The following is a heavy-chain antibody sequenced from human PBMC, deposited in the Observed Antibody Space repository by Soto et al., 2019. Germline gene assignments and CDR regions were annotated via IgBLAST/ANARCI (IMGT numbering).Heavy chain of an antibody. CDR1: GGSVSSGSYY. D-gene: IGHD6-19*01. Sequence: SETLSLTCTVSGGSVSSGSYYWTWIRQPPGKGLEWLGYIYYSASINYNPSLKGRVTLSVDTSTNQVSLRLASVTAADTAIYYCARDREAGYNFYYGMDVWGQGTTVTAP. CDR3: ARDREAGYNFYYGMDV. CDR2: IYYSASI. J-gene: IGHJ6*02. V-gene: IGHV4-61*01.